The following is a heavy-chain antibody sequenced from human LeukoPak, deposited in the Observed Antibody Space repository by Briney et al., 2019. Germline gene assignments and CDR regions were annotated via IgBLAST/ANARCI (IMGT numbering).Heavy chain of an antibody. V-gene: IGHV3-21*04. CDR2: ISTSSSYI. CDR3: ARFGDYGEY. D-gene: IGHD4-17*01. J-gene: IGHJ4*02. Sequence: GGSLRLSCAASGFTFSSYSMNWVRQAPGKGLEWVSCISTSSSYIYYADSVKGRFTISRDNSKNTLHLQMSSLRADDSALYCCARFGDYGEYWGQGTLVIVSS. CDR1: GFTFSSYS.